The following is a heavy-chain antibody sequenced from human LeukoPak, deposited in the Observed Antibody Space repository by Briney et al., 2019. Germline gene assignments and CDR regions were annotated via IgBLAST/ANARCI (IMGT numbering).Heavy chain of an antibody. CDR1: GGTFSSYA. J-gene: IGHJ4*02. V-gene: IGHV1-69*05. CDR2: IIPIFGTA. CDR3: AMIISYGNKDFDY. Sequence: SVKVSCKASGGTFSSYAISWVRQAPGQGLEWMGGIIPIFGTANYAQKFQGRVTITTDESTSTAYMELSSLRSEDTAVYYCAMIISYGNKDFDYWGQGTLVTVYS. D-gene: IGHD5-18*01.